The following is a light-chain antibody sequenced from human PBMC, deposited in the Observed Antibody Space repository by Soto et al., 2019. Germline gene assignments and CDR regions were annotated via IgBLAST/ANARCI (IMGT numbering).Light chain of an antibody. CDR3: QHRSNWLGT. J-gene: IGKJ3*01. V-gene: IGKV3-11*01. CDR1: QSVGIF. Sequence: EIVLTQSPATLSLSPGESATLSCRASQSVGIFLAWYQQKSGQTPRLLIYDASNMAPGIPARFSGSGSGTDFTLTISSLEPEDFAVYYWQHRSNWLGTFGPGTKVDIK. CDR2: DAS.